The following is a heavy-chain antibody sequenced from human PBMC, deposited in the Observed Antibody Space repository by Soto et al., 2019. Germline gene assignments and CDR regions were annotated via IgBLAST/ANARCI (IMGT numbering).Heavy chain of an antibody. D-gene: IGHD6-19*01. J-gene: IGHJ6*02. V-gene: IGHV3-53*01. CDR3: ARDGGIAVAGTYYYYYGMDV. CDR2: IYSGGST. CDR1: GFTVSSNY. Sequence: GGSLRLSCAASGFTVSSNYMSWVRQAPGKGLEWFSVIYSGGSTYYADSVKGRFTISRDNSKNTLYLQMNSLRAEDTAVYYCARDGGIAVAGTYYYYYGMDVWGQGTTVTVSS.